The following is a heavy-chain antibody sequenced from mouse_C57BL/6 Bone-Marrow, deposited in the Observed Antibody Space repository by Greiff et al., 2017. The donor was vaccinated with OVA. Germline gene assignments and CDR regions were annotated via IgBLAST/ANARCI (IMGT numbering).Heavy chain of an antibody. D-gene: IGHD4-1*01. J-gene: IGHJ3*01. CDR3: TPTGPWFAY. CDR2: IDPENGDT. V-gene: IGHV14-4*01. CDR1: GFNIKDDY. Sequence: EVQLQQSGAELVRPGASVKLSCTASGFNIKDDYMHWVKRRPEQGLEWIGWIDPENGDTEYASKFQGKATITADTSSNTAYLQLSSLTSEDTAVYYCTPTGPWFAYWGQGTLVTVAA.